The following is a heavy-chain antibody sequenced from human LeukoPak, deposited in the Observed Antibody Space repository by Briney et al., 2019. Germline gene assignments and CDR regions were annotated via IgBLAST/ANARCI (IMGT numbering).Heavy chain of an antibody. Sequence: QPGGSLRLSCAASGFTFSSYEMNWLRQAPGKGLEWVSYISGSGRTMSYADSVKGRFTISRDNAKNSLYLQMNSLRVEDTAAYHCARGGLYGYDVFDYWGQGTLVTVSS. D-gene: IGHD5-12*01. CDR2: ISGSGRTM. V-gene: IGHV3-48*03. J-gene: IGHJ4*02. CDR1: GFTFSSYE. CDR3: ARGGLYGYDVFDY.